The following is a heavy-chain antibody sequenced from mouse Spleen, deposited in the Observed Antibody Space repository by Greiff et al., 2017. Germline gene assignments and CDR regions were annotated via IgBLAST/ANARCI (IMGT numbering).Heavy chain of an antibody. Sequence: EVKLMESGPGLVKPSQSLYLTCSVTGYSITSGYYWNWIRQFPGNKLEWMGYISYDGSNNYNPSLKNRISITRDTSKNQFFLKLNSVTTEDTATYYCAREGYDYDAWYFDVWGAGTTVTVSS. CDR3: AREGYDYDAWYFDV. CDR2: ISYDGSN. CDR1: GYSITSGYY. D-gene: IGHD2-4*01. J-gene: IGHJ1*01. V-gene: IGHV3-6*01.